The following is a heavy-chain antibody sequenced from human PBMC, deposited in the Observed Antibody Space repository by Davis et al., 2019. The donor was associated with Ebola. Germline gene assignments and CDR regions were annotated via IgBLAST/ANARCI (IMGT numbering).Heavy chain of an antibody. CDR3: ARVNAATGYSRFDS. D-gene: IGHD3-9*01. CDR2: INWNGGST. J-gene: IGHJ5*01. Sequence: GESLKISCAASGFTFSEYSLSWVRQAPGKGLEWVSGINWNGGSTGYADSVKGRFTISRDNAKNSLYLRLNSLRAEDTALYHCARVNAATGYSRFDSWGQGTLVTVSS. V-gene: IGHV3-20*01. CDR1: GFTFSEYS.